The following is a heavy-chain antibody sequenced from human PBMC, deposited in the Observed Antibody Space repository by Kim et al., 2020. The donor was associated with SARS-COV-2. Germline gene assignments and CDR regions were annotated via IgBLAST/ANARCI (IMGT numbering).Heavy chain of an antibody. Sequence: GGSLRLSCAASGFTFSSYGMHWVRQAPGKGLEWVAVISYDGSNKYYADSVKGRFTISRDNSKNTLYLQMNSLRAEDTAVYYCATEYSSSSSPLDYWGQGT. CDR3: ATEYSSSSSPLDY. CDR2: ISYDGSNK. D-gene: IGHD6-6*01. J-gene: IGHJ4*02. V-gene: IGHV3-30*03. CDR1: GFTFSSYG.